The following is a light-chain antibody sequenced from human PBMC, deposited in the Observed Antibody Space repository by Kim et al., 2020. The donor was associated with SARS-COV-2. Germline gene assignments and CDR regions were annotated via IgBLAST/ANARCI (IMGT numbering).Light chain of an antibody. V-gene: IGKV3-15*01. J-gene: IGKJ3*01. CDR2: GAS. CDR3: QQYNNWPPLT. Sequence: SPGESAPLSCRASPSVGRNLAWYRQKPGQAPRLVIYGASTRATGVPARFSGSGYGTEFTLTISSLQSEDFAVYYCQQYNNWPPLTFGPGTKVDIK. CDR1: PSVGRN.